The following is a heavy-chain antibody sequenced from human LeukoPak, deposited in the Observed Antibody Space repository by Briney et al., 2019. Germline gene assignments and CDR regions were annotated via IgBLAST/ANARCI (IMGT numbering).Heavy chain of an antibody. CDR3: ARDRGADY. Sequence: GGSLRLSCAASGFTFSRFEMNWVRQAPGKGLEWVSYISSSGGSIYYADSVKGRFTISRDNAKSSLFLQMNSLRAEDTAVYYCARDRGADYWGQGTLVTVSS. J-gene: IGHJ4*02. CDR2: ISSSGGSI. V-gene: IGHV3-48*03. D-gene: IGHD1-26*01. CDR1: GFTFSRFE.